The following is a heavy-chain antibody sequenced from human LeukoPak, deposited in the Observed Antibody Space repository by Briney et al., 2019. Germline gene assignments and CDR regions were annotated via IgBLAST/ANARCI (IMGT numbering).Heavy chain of an antibody. V-gene: IGHV1-69*06. Sequence: SVKVSCKASGGTFSSYAISWVRQAPGQGLEWMGGIIPIFGTANYAQKFQGRVTMTEDTSTDTAYMELSSLRSEDTAVYYCATMADDSSGYDLDYWGQGTLVTVSS. D-gene: IGHD3-22*01. CDR2: IIPIFGTA. CDR3: ATMADDSSGYDLDY. J-gene: IGHJ4*02. CDR1: GGTFSSYA.